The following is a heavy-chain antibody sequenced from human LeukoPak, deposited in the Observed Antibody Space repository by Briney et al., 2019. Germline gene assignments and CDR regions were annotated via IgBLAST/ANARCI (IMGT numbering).Heavy chain of an antibody. CDR3: VVTIAVAGSGNYYYYYGMDV. D-gene: IGHD6-19*01. Sequence: SETLSLTCTVSGGSISSCYWSWIRQPAGQGLEWIGRIYSTGSTNYNPSLKSRVTISVDTSKNQFSLKLSSVTAADTAVYYCVVTIAVAGSGNYYYYYGMDVWGQGTTVTVSS. V-gene: IGHV4-4*07. CDR1: GGSISSCY. J-gene: IGHJ6*02. CDR2: IYSTGST.